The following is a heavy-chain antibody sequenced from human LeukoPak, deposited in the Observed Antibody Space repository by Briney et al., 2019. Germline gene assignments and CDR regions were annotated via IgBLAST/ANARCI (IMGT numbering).Heavy chain of an antibody. J-gene: IGHJ4*02. CDR1: GFTFTTYW. D-gene: IGHD1-26*01. CDR2: IKQDGTEK. Sequence: GGSLRLSCTASGFTFTTYWMSWVRHPPGRGLEWVANIKQDGTEKYYVDSVKGRFTISRDNAKNTLYLQMNSLRAEDTAVYYCARERGYSGSYGYWGQGTLVTVSS. V-gene: IGHV3-7*01. CDR3: ARERGYSGSYGY.